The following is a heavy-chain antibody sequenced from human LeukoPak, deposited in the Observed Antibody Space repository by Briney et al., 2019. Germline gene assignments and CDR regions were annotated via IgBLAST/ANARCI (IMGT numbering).Heavy chain of an antibody. CDR1: GFTFSSYG. CDR3: ANLDNYDFWSVPFDI. J-gene: IGHJ3*02. Sequence: PGGSLRLSCAASGFTFSSYGMHWVRQAPGKGLEWVAVISYDGSNKYYADSVKGRFTISRDNSKNTLYLQMNSLRAEDTAVYYCANLDNYDFWSVPFDIWGQGTMVTVSS. V-gene: IGHV3-30*18. CDR2: ISYDGSNK. D-gene: IGHD3-3*01.